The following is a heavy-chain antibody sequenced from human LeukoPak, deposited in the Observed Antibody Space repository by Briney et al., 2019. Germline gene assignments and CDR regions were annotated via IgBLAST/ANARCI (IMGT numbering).Heavy chain of an antibody. J-gene: IGHJ5*02. D-gene: IGHD3-16*01. Sequence: GGSLRLSCAASGFRFSDFTMTWVRQAPGKGPEWVSAIGGRGGSTYYADSLGGRFTISRDNSKDMVYLQMNSLKVEDTATYYCGKEGGAWGQGTKVAVSS. CDR2: IGGRGGST. V-gene: IGHV3-23*01. CDR1: GFRFSDFT. CDR3: GKEGGA.